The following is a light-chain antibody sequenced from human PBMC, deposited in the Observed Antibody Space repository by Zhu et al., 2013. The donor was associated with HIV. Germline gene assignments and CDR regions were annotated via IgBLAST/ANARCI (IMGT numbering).Light chain of an antibody. CDR1: SSNFGSNY. CDR3: VAWDDSLSGWV. CDR2: RNS. J-gene: IGLJ3*02. V-gene: IGLV1-47*01. Sequence: QSVLTQSPSASGTPGQRVTISCSGSSSNFGSNYVYWYQQVPGTAPKLLIYRNSQRPSGVPDRFSGSKSGTSASLAISGLRSEDEADYYCVAWDDSLSGWVFGGGTKLTVL.